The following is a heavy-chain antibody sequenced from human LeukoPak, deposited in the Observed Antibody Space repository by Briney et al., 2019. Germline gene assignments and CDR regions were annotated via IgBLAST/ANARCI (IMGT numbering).Heavy chain of an antibody. CDR1: GFTFSSYS. J-gene: IGHJ4*02. D-gene: IGHD3-22*01. CDR3: ARGPNYYDSSGYYYLDY. V-gene: IGHV3-21*01. CDR2: ISSSSTYI. Sequence: GGSLRLSCAASGFTFSSYSMNWVRQAPGKGLEWVSSISSSSTYIYYADSLKGRFTISRDNAKNSLYLQMNSLRAEDTAVYYCARGPNYYDSSGYYYLDYWGQGTLVTVSS.